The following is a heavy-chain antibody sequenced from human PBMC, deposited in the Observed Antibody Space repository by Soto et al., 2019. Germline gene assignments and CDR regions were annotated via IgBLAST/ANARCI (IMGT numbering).Heavy chain of an antibody. D-gene: IGHD3-10*01. V-gene: IGHV5-51*01. CDR3: AIPGGSGKNYYGMDV. CDR1: GYSFTSYW. CDR2: IYPGDSDT. Sequence: PGESLKISCKGSGYSFTSYWIGWVRQMPGKGLEWMGIIYPGDSDTRYSPSFQGQVTISADKSISTAYLQWSSLKASDTAMYYCAIPGGSGKNYYGMDVWGQGTTVTVSS. J-gene: IGHJ6*02.